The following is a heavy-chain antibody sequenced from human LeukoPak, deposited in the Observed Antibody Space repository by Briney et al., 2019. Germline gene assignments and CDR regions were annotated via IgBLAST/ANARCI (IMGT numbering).Heavy chain of an antibody. CDR1: GFTFTTYM. CDR3: ARDLGSYRHFFDY. D-gene: IGHD3-10*01. J-gene: IGHJ4*02. CDR2: IKQDGSEI. Sequence: PGGSLRLSCAASGFTFTTYMMNWVRQAPGKGLEWVASIKQDGSEIYYVDSVKGRFTISRDNAKNSLYLQMNSLRADDTAVYKCARDLGSYRHFFDYWGQGTLVTVSS. V-gene: IGHV3-7*01.